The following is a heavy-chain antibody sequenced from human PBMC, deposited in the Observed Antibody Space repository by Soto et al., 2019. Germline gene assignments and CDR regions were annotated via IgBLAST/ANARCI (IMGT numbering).Heavy chain of an antibody. J-gene: IGHJ4*02. CDR2: IFYSGTT. CDR3: ARELYYYDSSGYYYYFDY. V-gene: IGHV4-39*07. Sequence: AETLSLTCTVSGGSISSSSYYWGWIRQPPGKGLEWIGSIFYSGTTYYNPSLKSRVTISVDTSKNQFSLKLSSVTAADTAVYYCARELYYYDSSGYYYYFDYWGQGTLVTVSS. CDR1: GGSISSSSYY. D-gene: IGHD3-22*01.